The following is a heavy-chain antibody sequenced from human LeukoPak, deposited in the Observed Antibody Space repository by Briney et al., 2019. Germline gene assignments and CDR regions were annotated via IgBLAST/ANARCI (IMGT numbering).Heavy chain of an antibody. D-gene: IGHD6-19*01. Sequence: PGGSLRLSCAASGFTFSNAWMSWVRQAPGKGLEWVGRIKSKTDGGTTDYAAPVKGRFTISRDDSKNTPYLQMDSLKAEDTAVYYCTTDPQWLALPYYFDYWGQGTLVTVSS. CDR1: GFTFSNAW. CDR3: TTDPQWLALPYYFDY. V-gene: IGHV3-15*01. CDR2: IKSKTDGGTT. J-gene: IGHJ4*02.